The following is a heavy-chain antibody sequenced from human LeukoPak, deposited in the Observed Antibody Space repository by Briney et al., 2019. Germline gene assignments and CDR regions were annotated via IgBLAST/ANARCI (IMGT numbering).Heavy chain of an antibody. J-gene: IGHJ4*02. V-gene: IGHV1-2*02. CDR1: GYTFTSYY. Sequence: GASVKVSCKASGYTFTSYYMHWVRQAPGQGLEWMGWINPNSGGTKYAQKFQGRVTMTRDTSISTAFVELSRLRYGDTAVYYCARLSPDRYFDYWGQGTLVTVSS. CDR3: ARLSPDRYFDY. CDR2: INPNSGGT. D-gene: IGHD1-14*01.